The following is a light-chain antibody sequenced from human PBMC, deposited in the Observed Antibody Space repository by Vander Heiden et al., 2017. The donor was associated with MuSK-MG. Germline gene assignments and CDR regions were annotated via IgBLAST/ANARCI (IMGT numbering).Light chain of an antibody. V-gene: IGKV1-39*01. Sequence: DIQMTQSPSSLSASVGDRVTITCRASQSISSYLNWYQKPGKAPKLLIYAASSLQSGVPSRFSGSGSGTDFTLTISSLQPEDFATYYCQQSYSTPQITFGPGTKVDIK. CDR2: AAS. J-gene: IGKJ3*01. CDR1: QSISSY. CDR3: QQSYSTPQIT.